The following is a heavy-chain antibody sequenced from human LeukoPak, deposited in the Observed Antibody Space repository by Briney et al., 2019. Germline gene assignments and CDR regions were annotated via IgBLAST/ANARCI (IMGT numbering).Heavy chain of an antibody. CDR2: IYYSGST. V-gene: IGHV4-30-4*01. D-gene: IGHD5-18*01. CDR3: ARTWIQLWGLIDC. Sequence: PSETLSLTCTVSGGSISSGDYYWSWIRQPPGKGLEWIGYIYYSGSTYYNPSLKSRVTISVDTSKNQFSLKLSSVTAADTAVYYCARTWIQLWGLIDCWGQGTLVTVSS. CDR1: GGSISSGDYY. J-gene: IGHJ4*02.